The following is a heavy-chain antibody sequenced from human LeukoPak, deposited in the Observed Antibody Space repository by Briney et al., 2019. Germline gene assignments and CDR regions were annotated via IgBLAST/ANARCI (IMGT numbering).Heavy chain of an antibody. CDR1: GGSISSYY. V-gene: IGHV4-4*07. D-gene: IGHD1-26*01. J-gene: IGHJ5*02. Sequence: KPSETLSLTCTVSGGSISSYYWSWIRQPAGKGLEWIGHFYTSGSTNYNPSLKSRVTMSVDTSKNQFSLKLSSVTAADTAVYYCARDISVVGATGWFDPWGQGTLVTVSS. CDR2: FYTSGST. CDR3: ARDISVVGATGWFDP.